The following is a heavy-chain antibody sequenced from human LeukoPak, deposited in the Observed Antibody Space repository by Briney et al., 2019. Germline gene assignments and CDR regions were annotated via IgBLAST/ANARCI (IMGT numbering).Heavy chain of an antibody. J-gene: IGHJ6*03. V-gene: IGHV1-69*05. CDR2: IIPIFGTA. CDR3: ARVPRRLWFGDLGPQRTTDPMDV. D-gene: IGHD3-10*01. Sequence: ASVKVSCKASGGTFSSYAISWVRQAPGQGLEWMGGIIPIFGTANYAQKFQGRVTITTDESTSTAYMELSSLRSEDTAVYYCARVPRRLWFGDLGPQRTTDPMDVWGKGTTVTVPS. CDR1: GGTFSSYA.